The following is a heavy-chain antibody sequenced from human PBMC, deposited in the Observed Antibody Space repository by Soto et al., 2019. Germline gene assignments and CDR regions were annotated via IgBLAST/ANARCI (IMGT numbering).Heavy chain of an antibody. D-gene: IGHD6-13*01. V-gene: IGHV1-69*13. Sequence: SVKVSCKASGGTFSSYAISWVRQAPGQGLEWMGGIIPIFGTANYAQKFQGRVTITADESTSTAYMELSSLRSEDTAVYYCARALAGNVIAAAPDYYFDYWGQGTLVTVSS. CDR2: IIPIFGTA. CDR3: ARALAGNVIAAAPDYYFDY. J-gene: IGHJ4*02. CDR1: GGTFSSYA.